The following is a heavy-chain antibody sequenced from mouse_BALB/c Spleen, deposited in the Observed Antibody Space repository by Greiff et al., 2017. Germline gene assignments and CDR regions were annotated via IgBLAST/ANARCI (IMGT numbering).Heavy chain of an antibody. J-gene: IGHJ3*01. CDR1: GYAFTNYL. Sequence: LQESGAELVRPGTSVKVSCKASGYAFTNYLIEWVKQRPGQGLEWIGVINPGSGGTNYNEKFKGKATLTADKSSSTAYMQLSSLTSDDSAVYFCAREATASWFAYWGQGTLVTVSA. D-gene: IGHD1-2*01. CDR2: INPGSGGT. V-gene: IGHV1-54*03. CDR3: AREATASWFAY.